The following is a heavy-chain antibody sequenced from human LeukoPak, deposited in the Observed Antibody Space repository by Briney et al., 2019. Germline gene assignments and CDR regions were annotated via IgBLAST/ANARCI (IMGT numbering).Heavy chain of an antibody. CDR2: IYYSGST. CDR3: ASCPPAYGDYAWFDH. Sequence: SETLSLTCTVSGGSISSSSYYWGWIRQPPGKGLEWIGSIYYSGSTYYNPSLKSRVTISVDTSKNQFSLKLSSVTAADTAVYYCASCPPAYGDYAWFDHWGQGTLVTVSS. V-gene: IGHV4-39*01. CDR1: GGSISSSSYY. J-gene: IGHJ5*02. D-gene: IGHD4-17*01.